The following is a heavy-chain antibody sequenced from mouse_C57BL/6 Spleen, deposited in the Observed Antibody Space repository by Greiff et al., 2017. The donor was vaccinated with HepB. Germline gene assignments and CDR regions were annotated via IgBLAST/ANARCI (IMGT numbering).Heavy chain of an antibody. J-gene: IGHJ1*03. V-gene: IGHV1-80*01. CDR2: IYPGDGDT. CDR1: GYAFSSYW. CDR3: SRTDYGSSPYWYFDV. Sequence: VQLQQSGAELVKPGASVKISCKASGYAFSSYWMNWVKQRPGQGLEWIGQIYPGDGDTNYNGKFKGKATLTADKASSTAYMQPSSLTSEDSAVYFCSRTDYGSSPYWYFDVWGTGTTVTVSS. D-gene: IGHD1-1*01.